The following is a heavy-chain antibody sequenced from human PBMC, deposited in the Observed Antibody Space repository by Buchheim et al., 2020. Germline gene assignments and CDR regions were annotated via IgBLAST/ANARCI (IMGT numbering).Heavy chain of an antibody. Sequence: QVQLQQWGAGLLKPSETLSLTCTVSGDSLDSYYWSWIRQPAGKGLEWMGRIYSTGTTDYNPSLMSRFTMSVDTSKNQFSLKLNSVTAADTAVYYCARGMHIVLSRQRAFDHWGQGTL. CDR3: ARGMHIVLSRQRAFDH. CDR1: GDSLDSYY. J-gene: IGHJ4*02. V-gene: IGHV4-59*10. D-gene: IGHD2/OR15-2a*01. CDR2: IYSTGTT.